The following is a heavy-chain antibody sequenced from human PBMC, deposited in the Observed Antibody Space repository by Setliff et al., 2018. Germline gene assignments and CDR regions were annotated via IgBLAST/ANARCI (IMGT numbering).Heavy chain of an antibody. D-gene: IGHD5-18*01. Sequence: ASVKVSCKASGLTFKTYSFSWIRQAPGRGLEWVGWISGYNGNTIYAQNFQGRVTMTTDASTNTAYMELRSLGSDDTAVYYCATFRGYTYGYDYWGQGTLVTVSS. CDR3: ATFRGYTYGYDY. V-gene: IGHV1-18*01. J-gene: IGHJ4*02. CDR2: ISGYNGNT. CDR1: GLTFKTYS.